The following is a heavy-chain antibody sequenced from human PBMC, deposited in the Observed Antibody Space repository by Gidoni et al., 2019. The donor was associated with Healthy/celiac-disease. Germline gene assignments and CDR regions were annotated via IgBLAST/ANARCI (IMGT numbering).Heavy chain of an antibody. CDR3: ARRPEADAFDI. D-gene: IGHD6-6*01. V-gene: IGHV3-9*01. J-gene: IGHJ3*02. CDR2: ISWNSGSI. Sequence: EVQLVESGGGLVQHGRSLRLFCAASGFTFDDYAMHWVRQAPGKGLEWVSGISWNSGSIGYADSVKGRFTISRDNAKNSLYLQMNSLRAEDTALYYCARRPEADAFDIWGQGTMVTVSS. CDR1: GFTFDDYA.